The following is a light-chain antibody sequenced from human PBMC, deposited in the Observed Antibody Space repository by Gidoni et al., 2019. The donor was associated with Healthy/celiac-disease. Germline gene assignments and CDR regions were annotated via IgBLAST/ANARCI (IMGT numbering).Light chain of an antibody. CDR1: QSVSSSY. V-gene: IGKV3-20*01. CDR3: QQYGSSPPYT. J-gene: IGKJ2*01. CDR2: GAS. Sequence: EIVLTQSPGTLSLSPGERATLSCGASQSVSSSYLAWYQQKPGQAPRLLIYGASSRATGIPDRFSGSWSGTDFTLTISRLEPEDFAVYYCQQYGSSPPYTFXQXTKLEIK.